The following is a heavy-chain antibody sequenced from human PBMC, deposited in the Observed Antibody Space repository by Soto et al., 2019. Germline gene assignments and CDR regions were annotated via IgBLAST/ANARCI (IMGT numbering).Heavy chain of an antibody. CDR2: IYYTGIT. CDR1: GGSVSGVDYF. CDR3: AREDSIIIPAVSDF. Sequence: SETLSLTCTVSGGSVSGVDYFWSWIRQSPGKGLEWIGYIYYTGITHLNPSLKSRLTMAVDTSKNEFSLKLTSVSAADTAVYYCAREDSIIIPAVSDFWGQGTLVTVSS. J-gene: IGHJ4*02. V-gene: IGHV4-30-4*01. D-gene: IGHD2-2*01.